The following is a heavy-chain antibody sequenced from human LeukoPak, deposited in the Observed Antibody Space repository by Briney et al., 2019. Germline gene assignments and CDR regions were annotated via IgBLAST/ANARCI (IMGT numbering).Heavy chain of an antibody. CDR3: ARVYKYDFWSGYSFDY. CDR2: IYYSGST. CDR1: GGSISSHY. D-gene: IGHD3-3*01. Sequence: PSETLSLTCTVSGGSISSHYWSWIRQHPGKGLEGIGYIYYSGSTYYNPSLKSRVTISVDTSKNQFSLKLSSVTAADTAVYYCARVYKYDFWSGYSFDYWGQGTLVTVSS. J-gene: IGHJ4*02. V-gene: IGHV4-59*06.